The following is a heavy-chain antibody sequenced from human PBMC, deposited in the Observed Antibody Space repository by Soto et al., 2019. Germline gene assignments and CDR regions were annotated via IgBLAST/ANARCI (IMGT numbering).Heavy chain of an antibody. D-gene: IGHD3-10*01. Sequence: SETLSLTCAVYGGSFSGYYWSWIRQPPGKGLEWIGEINHSGSTNYNPSLKSRVTISVDTSKNQFSLKLSSVTAADTAVYYCARVLAEVRGVIIRGYYYYGMDVWGQGTTVTVSS. CDR3: ARVLAEVRGVIIRGYYYYGMDV. CDR2: INHSGST. J-gene: IGHJ6*02. V-gene: IGHV4-34*01. CDR1: GGSFSGYY.